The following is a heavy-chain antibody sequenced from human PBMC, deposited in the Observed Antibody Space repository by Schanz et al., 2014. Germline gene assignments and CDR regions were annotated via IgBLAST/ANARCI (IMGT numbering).Heavy chain of an antibody. J-gene: IGHJ3*01. CDR2: INHSGNN. D-gene: IGHD3-10*01. Sequence: QVQLQQWGAGLLKPSETLSLTCDVYGGSFSGYFWSWIRQPPGKGLEWIGEINHSGNNYYNPSLKSRVTISVDTSKNQFSLKLTSVTAADTAVYYCARDPWVGEKDAFDFWGQGTMVIVSS. V-gene: IGHV4-34*02. CDR3: ARDPWVGEKDAFDF. CDR1: GGSFSGYF.